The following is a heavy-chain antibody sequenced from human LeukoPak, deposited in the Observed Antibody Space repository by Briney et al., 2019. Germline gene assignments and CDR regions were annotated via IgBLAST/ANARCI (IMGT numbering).Heavy chain of an antibody. V-gene: IGHV3-48*01. J-gene: IGHJ4*02. Sequence: PGGSLRLSCAAPGFTFSSYSMNWVRQAPGKGLEWVSYISSSSSTIYYADSVKGRFTISRDNAKNSLYLQMNSLRAGDTAVYYCARDSYGDFVKFDYWGQGTLVTVSS. CDR3: ARDSYGDFVKFDY. CDR2: ISSSSSTI. D-gene: IGHD4-17*01. CDR1: GFTFSSYS.